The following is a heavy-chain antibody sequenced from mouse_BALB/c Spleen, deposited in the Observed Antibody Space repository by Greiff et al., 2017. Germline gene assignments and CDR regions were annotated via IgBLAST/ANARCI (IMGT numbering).Heavy chain of an antibody. V-gene: IGHV5-6-5*01. Sequence: EVQGVESGGGLVKPGGSLTLSCAASGFTFSSYAMSWVRQTPEKRLEWVASISSGGSTYYPDSVKGRFTISRDNARNILYLQMSSLRSEDTAMYYCARDGGYGNYPAWFAYWGQGTLVTVSA. CDR2: ISSGGST. D-gene: IGHD2-10*02. J-gene: IGHJ3*01. CDR3: ARDGGYGNYPAWFAY. CDR1: GFTFSSYA.